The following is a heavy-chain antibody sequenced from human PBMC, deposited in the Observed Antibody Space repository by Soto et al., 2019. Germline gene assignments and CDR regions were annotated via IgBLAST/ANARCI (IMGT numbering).Heavy chain of an antibody. CDR2: IYYSGST. V-gene: IGHV4-31*03. Sequence: QVQLQESGPGLVKPSQTLFLTCTFSDGSISTGGCYWRWIRQDPGKGLEWIGYIYYSGSTSSNPSLKSRVTISVDTSKNQFSLKLSSVSAADTAVYYCVRGVAHWGQGTLVTVSS. J-gene: IGHJ4*02. CDR3: VRGVAH. CDR1: DGSISTGGCY. D-gene: IGHD2-15*01.